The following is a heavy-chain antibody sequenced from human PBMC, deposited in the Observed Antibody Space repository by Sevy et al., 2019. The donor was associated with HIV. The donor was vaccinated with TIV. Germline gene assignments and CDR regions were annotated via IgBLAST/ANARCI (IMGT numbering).Heavy chain of an antibody. J-gene: IGHJ4*02. D-gene: IGHD3-3*01. V-gene: IGHV4-39*01. CDR2: IYYGGST. Sequence: SETLSLTCTVSGGSISSSSYYWGWIRQPPGKGLEWIGSIYYGGSTYYNPSLKSRVTISVDTSKNQFSLKLSSVTAADTAVYYCARRITIFGVAAYFDYWGQGTLVTVSS. CDR1: GGSISSSSYY. CDR3: ARRITIFGVAAYFDY.